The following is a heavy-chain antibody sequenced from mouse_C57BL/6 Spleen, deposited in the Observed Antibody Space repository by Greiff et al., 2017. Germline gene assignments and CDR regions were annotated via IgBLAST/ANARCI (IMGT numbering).Heavy chain of an antibody. V-gene: IGHV1-55*01. CDR1: GYTFTSYW. J-gene: IGHJ2*01. D-gene: IGHD2-4*01. CDR3: ARRGYDYDYYFDY. Sequence: QVQLQQPGAELVKPGASVKMSCKASGYTFTSYWITWVKQRPGQGLEWIGDIYPGSGSTNYNEKFKSKATLTVDTSSSTAYMQLSSLTSEDAAVYYCARRGYDYDYYFDYWGQGTTLTVSS. CDR2: IYPGSGST.